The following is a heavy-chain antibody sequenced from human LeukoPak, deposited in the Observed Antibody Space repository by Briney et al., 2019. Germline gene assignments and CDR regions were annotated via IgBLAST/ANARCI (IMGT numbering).Heavy chain of an antibody. CDR1: GDSINSYH. Sequence: SETLSLTCTISGDSINSYHWSWLRQPPGSKLEWIGYFYYSGVTNYNPSLKSRVTMSLDTSKKQFSLKLNSVTAADTAVYYCARGYYDSSGYGGNYWGQGTLVTVSS. V-gene: IGHV4-59*01. J-gene: IGHJ4*02. CDR3: ARGYYDSSGYGGNY. D-gene: IGHD3-22*01. CDR2: FYYSGVT.